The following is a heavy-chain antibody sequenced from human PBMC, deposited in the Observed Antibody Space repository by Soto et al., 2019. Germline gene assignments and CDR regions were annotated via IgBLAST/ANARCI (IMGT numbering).Heavy chain of an antibody. V-gene: IGHV3-23*01. CDR3: AKKVAVAGSHDAFDI. D-gene: IGHD6-13*01. Sequence: EVQLLESGGGLVQPGGSLRLSCAASGFTFSSCAMSWVRQAPGTGLEWVSAISGSGGSTYSADSVKGRFTISRDNSNNTLYLQMNSLRAEDTALYYCAKKVAVAGSHDAFDIWGQGTMVTVSS. CDR1: GFTFSSCA. J-gene: IGHJ3*02. CDR2: ISGSGGST.